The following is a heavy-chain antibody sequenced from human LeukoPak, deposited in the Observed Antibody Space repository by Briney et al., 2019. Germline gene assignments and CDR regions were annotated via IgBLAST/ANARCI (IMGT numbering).Heavy chain of an antibody. V-gene: IGHV4-31*03. CDR2: ISYSGST. CDR3: ARVRGYSYGELDY. CDR1: GDSISSDGYY. J-gene: IGHJ4*02. Sequence: SETLSLTCTVSGDSISSDGYYWSWIRQHPGKGLEWIGHISYSGSTYYNPSLNSRVSISLDTSERQLPLKLTSVTAADTAVYYCARVRGYSYGELDYWGQGTLVTVSS. D-gene: IGHD5-18*01.